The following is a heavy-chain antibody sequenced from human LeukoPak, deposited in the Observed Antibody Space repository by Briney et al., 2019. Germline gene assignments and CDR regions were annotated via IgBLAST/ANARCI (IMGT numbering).Heavy chain of an antibody. CDR2: ISSSSSYI. CDR3: ARSIPAAMGADY. Sequence: GRSLRLSCAASGFTFSSYSMNWVRQAPGKGLEWVSSISSSSSYIYYADPVKGRFTISRDNAKNSLYLQMNSLRAEDTAVYYCARSIPAAMGADYWGQGTLVTVSS. V-gene: IGHV3-21*01. CDR1: GFTFSSYS. J-gene: IGHJ4*02. D-gene: IGHD2-2*01.